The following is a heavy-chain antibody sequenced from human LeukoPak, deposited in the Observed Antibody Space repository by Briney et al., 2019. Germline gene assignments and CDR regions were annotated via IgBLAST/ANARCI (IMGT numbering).Heavy chain of an antibody. J-gene: IGHJ4*02. V-gene: IGHV3-30*02. D-gene: IGHD5-12*01. CDR2: IRYDGTTT. CDR3: ARVSLYANIVATIGGDLDY. CDR1: GFTFVNYG. Sequence: GGSLRLSCATSGFTFVNYGIHWVRQAPGKGLEWVAFIRYDGTTTYYTDSVKGRFTVFRGDSKTTLYLQMNSLRPEDTAVYYCARVSLYANIVATIGGDLDYWGQGTLVTVSS.